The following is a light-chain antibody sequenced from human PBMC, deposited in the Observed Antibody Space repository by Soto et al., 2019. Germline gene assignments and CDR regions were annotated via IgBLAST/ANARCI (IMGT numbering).Light chain of an antibody. CDR1: QSLVHNDGNTY. CDR2: KVS. V-gene: IGKV2-30*02. J-gene: IGKJ2*01. Sequence: DVVMPQSPLSLPVTLGQPASISCRSSQSLVHNDGNTYLSWFHQRPGQSPRRLIYKVSDRDSGVPDRLSGSGSVTDFTLRITRVEAEDVGVYDCMQGTHWPFTFGQGTKLQI. CDR3: MQGTHWPFT.